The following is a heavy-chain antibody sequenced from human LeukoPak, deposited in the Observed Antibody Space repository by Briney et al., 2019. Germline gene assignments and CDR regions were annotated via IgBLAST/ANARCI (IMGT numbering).Heavy chain of an antibody. CDR1: GFTFSSYS. V-gene: IGHV3-48*01. Sequence: LSGGSLRLSCAASGFTFSSYSMNWVRQAPGKGLEWVSYISSSSSTLYYADSVKGRFTISRDNAKNSLYLQMNSLRAEDTAVYYCARDHSVRWYHSDYWGQGTLVTVSS. D-gene: IGHD4-23*01. CDR2: ISSSSSTL. J-gene: IGHJ4*02. CDR3: ARDHSVRWYHSDY.